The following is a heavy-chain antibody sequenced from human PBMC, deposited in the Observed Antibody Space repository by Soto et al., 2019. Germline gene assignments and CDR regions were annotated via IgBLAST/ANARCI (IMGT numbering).Heavy chain of an antibody. Sequence: GASVKVSCKASGYTFTGYYMHWVRQAPGQGLEWMGWINPNSGGTNYAQKFQGWVTMTGDTSISTAYMELSRLRSDDTAVYYCARGPTYTIFGVVYGMDVWGQGTTVTVSS. CDR2: INPNSGGT. J-gene: IGHJ6*02. V-gene: IGHV1-2*04. D-gene: IGHD3-3*01. CDR1: GYTFTGYY. CDR3: ARGPTYTIFGVVYGMDV.